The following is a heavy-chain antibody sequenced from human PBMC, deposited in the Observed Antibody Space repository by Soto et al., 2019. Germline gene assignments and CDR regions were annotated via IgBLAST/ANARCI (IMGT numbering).Heavy chain of an antibody. CDR3: ARDYGDYYFDY. V-gene: IGHV1-46*01. D-gene: IGHD4-17*01. J-gene: IGHJ4*02. CDR2: INPSGGST. CDR1: GYTFTSYH. Sequence: VKVSCKASGYTFTSYHMHWVRQAPGQGLEWMGIINPSGGSTSYAQKFQGRVTMTRDTSTSTVYMELSSLRSEDTAVYYCARDYGDYYFDYWGQGTLVTVSS.